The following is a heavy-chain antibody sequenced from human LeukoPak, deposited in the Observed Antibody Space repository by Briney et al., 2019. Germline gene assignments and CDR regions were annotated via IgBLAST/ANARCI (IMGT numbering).Heavy chain of an antibody. CDR1: GFTFSGSA. D-gene: IGHD3-16*01. J-gene: IGHJ6*03. Sequence: SCAASGFTFSGSAMHWVRQASGKGLEWVGRIRSKANSYATAYAASVKGRFTISRDDAKTEEYTKIHSLKNEDTAVYYCTRRMYYDYVWGSYEYYMDVWGKGTTVTVSS. V-gene: IGHV3-73*01. CDR3: TRRMYYDYVWGSYEYYMDV. CDR2: IRSKANSYAT.